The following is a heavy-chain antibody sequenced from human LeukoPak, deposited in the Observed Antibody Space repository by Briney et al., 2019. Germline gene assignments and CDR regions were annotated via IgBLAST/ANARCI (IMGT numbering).Heavy chain of an antibody. CDR3: ARAGGPVPLFDY. V-gene: IGHV4-4*02. Sequence: PSETLSLTCAVSGGSISSSNWWSWVRQPPGKGLEWIGEIYHSGSTNCNPSLKSRVTISVDKSKNQFSLKLSSVTAADTAVYYCARAGGPVPLFDYWGQGTLVTVSS. J-gene: IGHJ4*02. CDR1: GGSISSSNW. CDR2: IYHSGST. D-gene: IGHD3-16*01.